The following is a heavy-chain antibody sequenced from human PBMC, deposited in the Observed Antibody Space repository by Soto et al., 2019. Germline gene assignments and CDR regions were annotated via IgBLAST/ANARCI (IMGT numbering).Heavy chain of an antibody. CDR3: ARGYGNSWYYYYGMDV. CDR1: GDSVSSNSAA. D-gene: IGHD6-13*01. V-gene: IGHV6-1*01. Sequence: SQTLSLTCAISGDSVSSNSAAWNWIRQSPSRGLEWLGRTYYRSKWYNDYAVSVKSRITINPDTSKNQFSLQLNSVTPEDTAVYYCARGYGNSWYYYYGMDVWGQGTTVTVSS. CDR2: TYYRSKWYN. J-gene: IGHJ6*02.